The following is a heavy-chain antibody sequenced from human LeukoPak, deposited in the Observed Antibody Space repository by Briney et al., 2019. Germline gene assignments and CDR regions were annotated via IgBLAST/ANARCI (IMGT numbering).Heavy chain of an antibody. Sequence: PSETLSLTCTVSGGSISSNSYYWAWIRQPPGKGLEWIGSIYYSGSTYYNPSLKSRVAIFVDTSKNQFSLKVSSVTAADTAVYYCAREAPTYYDFWSGHNWFDPWGQGTLVTVSS. J-gene: IGHJ5*02. CDR2: IYYSGST. V-gene: IGHV4-39*02. D-gene: IGHD3-3*01. CDR1: GGSISSNSYY. CDR3: AREAPTYYDFWSGHNWFDP.